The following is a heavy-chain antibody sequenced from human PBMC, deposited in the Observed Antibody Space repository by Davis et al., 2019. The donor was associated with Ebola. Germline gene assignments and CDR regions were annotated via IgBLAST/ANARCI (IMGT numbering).Heavy chain of an antibody. CDR2: IRSKANSYAT. V-gene: IGHV3-73*01. CDR3: TRSCGGDCERDY. Sequence: GESLKISCAASGFTFSGSAMHWVRQASGKGLEWVGRIRSKANSYATAYAASVKGRFTISRDDSKNTAYLQMNSLKTEDTAVYYGTRSCGGDCERDYWGQGTLVTVSS. D-gene: IGHD2-21*02. CDR1: GFTFSGSA. J-gene: IGHJ4*02.